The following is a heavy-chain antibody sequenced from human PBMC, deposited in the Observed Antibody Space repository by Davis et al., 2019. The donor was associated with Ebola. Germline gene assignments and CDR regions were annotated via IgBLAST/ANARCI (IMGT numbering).Heavy chain of an antibody. V-gene: IGHV1-46*01. J-gene: IGHJ6*02. CDR2: INPSGGST. Sequence: ASVKVSCKASGYTFTSYYMHWARQAPGQGLEWMGIINPSGGSTSYAQKFQGRVTMTRDTSTSTVYMELSSLRSEDTAVYYCALNDRDIVVVVAATHYYYGMDVWGQGTTVTVSS. D-gene: IGHD2-15*01. CDR1: GYTFTSYY. CDR3: ALNDRDIVVVVAATHYYYGMDV.